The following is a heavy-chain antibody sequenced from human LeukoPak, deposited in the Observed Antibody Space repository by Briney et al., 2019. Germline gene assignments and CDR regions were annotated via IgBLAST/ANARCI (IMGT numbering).Heavy chain of an antibody. J-gene: IGHJ4*02. Sequence: ASVKVSCKVSGYTLTELSMHWVRQAPGKGLEWMGGFDPEDGETIYAQKFQGRVTMTRDTSTSTVYMELSSLRSEDTAVYYCARGGRIAVAGTLSVYWGQGTLVTVSS. CDR3: ARGGRIAVAGTLSVY. CDR2: FDPEDGET. V-gene: IGHV1-24*01. D-gene: IGHD6-19*01. CDR1: GYTLTELS.